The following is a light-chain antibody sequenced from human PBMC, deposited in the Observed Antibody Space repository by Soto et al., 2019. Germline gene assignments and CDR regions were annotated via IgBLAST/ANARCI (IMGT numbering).Light chain of an antibody. V-gene: IGKV3-20*01. J-gene: IGKJ1*01. Sequence: EVVLTQYTGTLTLSQGERATLSCRASQSVSSYLAWYQQKPGQAPRLLIYGASRRATGIPDRFSGSGSGTDFTLAISRLEPEDFAVYYCQQYGSSSWTFGQGTMVDI. CDR1: QSVSSY. CDR3: QQYGSSSWT. CDR2: GAS.